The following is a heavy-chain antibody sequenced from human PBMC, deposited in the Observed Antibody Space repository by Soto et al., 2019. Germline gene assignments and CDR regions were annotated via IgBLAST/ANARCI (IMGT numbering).Heavy chain of an antibody. D-gene: IGHD3-22*01. Sequence: PAGSMRLSCAASGVTFSSYAMSWIRQAPGKGLEWVSYISSSDSIIYYSDSVKGRFIISRDNAKNSLYLQMNSLRAEDTAVYYCARDLGYYDSSGYFDYWGQGTLVTVSS. CDR3: ARDLGYYDSSGYFDY. V-gene: IGHV3-11*01. J-gene: IGHJ4*02. CDR1: GVTFSSYA. CDR2: ISSSDSII.